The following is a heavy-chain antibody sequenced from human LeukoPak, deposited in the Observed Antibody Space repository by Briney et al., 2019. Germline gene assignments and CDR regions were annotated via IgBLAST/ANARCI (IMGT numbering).Heavy chain of an antibody. CDR2: ISGSGGST. CDR3: AKERGIVVVPAATLDY. CDR1: GFTFSSYA. Sequence: GGSLRLSCAAYGFTFSSYAMSWVRQAPGKGLEWVSAISGSGGSTYYADSVKGRFAISRDNSKNTLYLQMNSLRAEDTAVYYCAKERGIVVVPAATLDYWGQGTLVTVSS. V-gene: IGHV3-23*01. J-gene: IGHJ4*02. D-gene: IGHD2-2*01.